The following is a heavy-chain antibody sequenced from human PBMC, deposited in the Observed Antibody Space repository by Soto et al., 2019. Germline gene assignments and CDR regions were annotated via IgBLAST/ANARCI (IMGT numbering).Heavy chain of an antibody. CDR3: ARDFILGDCSSTSCYDRNYGMAG. D-gene: IGHD2-2*01. CDR2: ISYDGSNK. Sequence: GGSLTLSCAASGFTFSSYAMHWVRQAPCKGLEWVAVISYDGSNKYYADSVKGRFTISRDHSKNTLYLQMNSLRAADTAVYYCARDFILGDCSSTSCYDRNYGMAGWGQGTTVTVSS. CDR1: GFTFSSYA. J-gene: IGHJ6*02. V-gene: IGHV3-30-3*01.